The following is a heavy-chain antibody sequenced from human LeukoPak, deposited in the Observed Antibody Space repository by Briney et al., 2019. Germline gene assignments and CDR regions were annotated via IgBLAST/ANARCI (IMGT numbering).Heavy chain of an antibody. Sequence: GGSLRLSCAASGYTFSSYSINWVRQAPGKGLEWVSSISVRSNYIYYADSVRGRFRISRDDARDSLYLQMNSLRAEGTAVYYCVRLRRNSDTSGFYYYYDFWGQGTLVTVSS. J-gene: IGHJ4*02. CDR3: VRLRRNSDTSGFYYYYDF. D-gene: IGHD3-22*01. CDR2: ISVRSNYI. V-gene: IGHV3-21*01. CDR1: GYTFSSYS.